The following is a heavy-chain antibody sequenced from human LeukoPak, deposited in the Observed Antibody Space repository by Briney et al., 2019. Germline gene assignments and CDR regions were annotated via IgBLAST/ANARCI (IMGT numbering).Heavy chain of an antibody. J-gene: IGHJ5*02. CDR3: ARDRRSEKDSSGWYIWFDP. D-gene: IGHD6-19*01. Sequence: SVKVSCKASGGTFSSYAISWVRQAPGQGLEWMGGIIPIFGTANYAQKFQGRVTITVDESTSTAYMELSSLRSEDTAVHYCARDRRSEKDSSGWYIWFDPWGQGTLVTVSS. V-gene: IGHV1-69*01. CDR2: IIPIFGTA. CDR1: GGTFSSYA.